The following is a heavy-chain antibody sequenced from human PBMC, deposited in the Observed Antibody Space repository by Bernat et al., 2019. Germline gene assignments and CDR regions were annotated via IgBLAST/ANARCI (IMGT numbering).Heavy chain of an antibody. CDR1: GFTFSSYA. J-gene: IGHJ4*02. Sequence: EVQLLESGGGLVQPGGSLRLSCAASGFTFSSYAMSWVRQAPGKGLEWVSAISSSGSSTYYADSVKGRFTISRDNSKNTLYLQMNSLRAEDTAVYYCAKDRSCYGAGSDHNDYWGQGTLVTVSS. D-gene: IGHD3-10*01. V-gene: IGHV3-23*01. CDR2: ISSSGSST. CDR3: AKDRSCYGAGSDHNDY.